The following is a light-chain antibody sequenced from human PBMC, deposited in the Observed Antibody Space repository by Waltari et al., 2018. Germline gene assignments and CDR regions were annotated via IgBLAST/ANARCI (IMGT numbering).Light chain of an antibody. V-gene: IGLV6-57*03. CDR3: QSYGSGVI. CDR1: SGSMSSNY. Sequence: NFMLTQPHSVSESPGKTVTISCTRSSGSMSSNYVQWYQQRPGSAPTTVIYEDNQRPSGVPDRFSGSIDSSSNSASLTISGLRTEDEADYYCQSYGSGVIFGGGTKLTVL. CDR2: EDN. J-gene: IGLJ2*01.